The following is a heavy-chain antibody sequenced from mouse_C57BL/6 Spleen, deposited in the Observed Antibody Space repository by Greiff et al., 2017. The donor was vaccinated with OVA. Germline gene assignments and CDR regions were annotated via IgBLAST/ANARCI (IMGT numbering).Heavy chain of an antibody. Sequence: QVQLQQPGAELVRPGTSVKLSCKASGYTFTSYWMHWVQQRPGQGLEWIGVIDPSDSYTNYNQKFKGKATLTVDTSSSTAYMQLSSLTSEDSAVYFCARRGYSNYGYFDYWGQGTTLTVSS. J-gene: IGHJ2*01. D-gene: IGHD2-5*01. V-gene: IGHV1-59*01. CDR3: ARRGYSNYGYFDY. CDR1: GYTFTSYW. CDR2: IDPSDSYT.